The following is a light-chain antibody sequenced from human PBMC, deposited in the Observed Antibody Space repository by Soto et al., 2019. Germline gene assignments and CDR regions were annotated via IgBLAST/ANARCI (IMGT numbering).Light chain of an antibody. CDR3: QHYNSYSEA. J-gene: IGKJ1*01. CDR2: DAS. V-gene: IGKV3-15*01. CDR1: QSVSSN. Sequence: EIVMTQSPATLSVSPGERATLSCRASQSVSSNLAWYQQKPGQAPRLLIYDASTRATVIPARFSGSGSGTEFTLTISSLQPDDFATYYCQHYNSYSEAFGQGTKVDI.